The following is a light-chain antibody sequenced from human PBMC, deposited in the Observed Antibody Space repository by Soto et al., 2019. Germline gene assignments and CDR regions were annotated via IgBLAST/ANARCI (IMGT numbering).Light chain of an antibody. J-gene: IGLJ3*02. CDR3: SSFTTSSTWV. CDR2: EVS. CDR1: SSDVGGYNY. V-gene: IGLV2-14*01. Sequence: QSMLTQPASVSGSPGQSITISCTGTSSDVGGYNYVSWYQQHPGKAPKVMIYEVSNRPSGVSNRFSGSKSGNTAFLTISGLQAEDEADYSCSSFTTSSTWVFGGGNKLTVL.